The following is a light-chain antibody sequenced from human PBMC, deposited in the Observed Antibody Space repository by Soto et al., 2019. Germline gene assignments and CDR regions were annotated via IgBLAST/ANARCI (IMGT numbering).Light chain of an antibody. CDR3: QHCDTGWP. CDR2: DAS. Sequence: DIQMTQSPSSLSASVGDRVTITCQASQNINNYLNWCQQKPGRAPKLLIYDASNLEAGVPSRFSGSGSGREFTLTISSLQPDDFATYYCQHCDTGWPFGQGTKVDIK. CDR1: QNINNY. V-gene: IGKV1-33*01. J-gene: IGKJ1*01.